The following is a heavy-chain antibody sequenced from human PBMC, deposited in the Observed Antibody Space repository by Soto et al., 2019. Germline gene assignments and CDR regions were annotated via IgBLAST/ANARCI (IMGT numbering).Heavy chain of an antibody. V-gene: IGHV1-8*01. CDR3: ARGRTRSGSPQGYY. J-gene: IGHJ4*02. D-gene: IGHD3-10*01. Sequence: ASVKVSCKASGYTFTSYDINWVRQATGQGLEWMGWINPNSGNTGYAQKFQGRVTMTRNTSISTAYMELSSLRSEDTAVYYCARGRTRSGSPQGYYWGQGTLVTVSS. CDR1: GYTFTSYD. CDR2: INPNSGNT.